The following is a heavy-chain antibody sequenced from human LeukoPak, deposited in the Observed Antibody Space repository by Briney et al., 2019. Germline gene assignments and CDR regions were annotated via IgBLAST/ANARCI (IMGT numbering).Heavy chain of an antibody. D-gene: IGHD2-15*01. CDR2: IYYSGST. J-gene: IGHJ6*02. CDR1: GGSISSYY. Sequence: KASETLSLTCTVSGGSISSYYWSWIRQPPGKGLEWIGYIYYSGSTNYNPSLKSRVTISVDTSKNQFSLKLSSVTAADTVVYYCASGGSYYYYGMDVWGQGTTVTVSS. V-gene: IGHV4-59*01. CDR3: ASGGSYYYYGMDV.